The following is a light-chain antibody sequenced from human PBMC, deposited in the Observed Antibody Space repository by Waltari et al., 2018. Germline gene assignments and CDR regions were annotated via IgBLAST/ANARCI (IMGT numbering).Light chain of an antibody. CDR3: QQYNSYSWT. CDR2: KAS. V-gene: IGKV1-5*03. CDR1: QSISSW. Sequence: DIQMTQSPSTLSASVGDRVPITCRASQSISSWLAWYQQKPGKAPKLLIYKASSLKSGVPSRFSGSGSGTEFSLTISSLQPDDFATFYCQQYNSYSWTFGPGTKVEVK. J-gene: IGKJ1*01.